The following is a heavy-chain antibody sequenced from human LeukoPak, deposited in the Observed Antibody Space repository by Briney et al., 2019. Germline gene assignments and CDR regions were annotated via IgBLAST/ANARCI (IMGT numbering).Heavy chain of an antibody. CDR2: IYYSGST. V-gene: IGHV4-39*07. Sequence: SETLSLTCTVSGGSISSSSYYWGWIRQPPGKGLEWIGSIYYSGSTYYNPSLKSRVTISVDTSKNQFSLKLSSVTAADTAVYYCATAPHTRRVVFDHWGQGTLVTVSS. J-gene: IGHJ4*02. CDR1: GGSISSSSYY. D-gene: IGHD2-15*01. CDR3: ATAPHTRRVVFDH.